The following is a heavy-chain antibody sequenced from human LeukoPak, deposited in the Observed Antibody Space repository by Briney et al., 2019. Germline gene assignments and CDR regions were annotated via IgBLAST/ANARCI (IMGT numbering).Heavy chain of an antibody. D-gene: IGHD2-2*02. V-gene: IGHV7-4-1*02. CDR2: INTNTGNP. CDR3: ARSFVVVPGAIDWFDP. Sequence: GCSVKVSCKASVYTFSSYAMNWVRQSPGQGLEWMGWINTNTGNPVYAQRFTGRFVFSLDTLVRKAYLQINSLKAEDTAVYYCARSFVVVPGAIDWFDPWGQGTLVTVSS. J-gene: IGHJ5*02. CDR1: VYTFSSYA.